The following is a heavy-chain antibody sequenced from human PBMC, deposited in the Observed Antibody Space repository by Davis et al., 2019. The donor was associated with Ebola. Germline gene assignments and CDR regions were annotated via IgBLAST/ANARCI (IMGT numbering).Heavy chain of an antibody. D-gene: IGHD3-3*01. CDR1: GFTFSSYG. CDR2: ISSSGSTI. V-gene: IGHV3-48*04. Sequence: GGSLRLSCAASGFTFSSYGMHWVRQAPGKGLEWVSYISSSGSTIYYADSVKGRFTISRDNAKNSLYLQMNSLRGEDTAVYYCATTIFGVALHDYWGQGTLVTVSS. CDR3: ATTIFGVALHDY. J-gene: IGHJ4*02.